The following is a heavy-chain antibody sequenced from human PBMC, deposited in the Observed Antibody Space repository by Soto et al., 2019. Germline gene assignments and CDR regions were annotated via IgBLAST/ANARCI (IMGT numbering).Heavy chain of an antibody. CDR3: ARTQGGAYYYGSGDPYYYYMDV. Sequence: SGPTLVNPTQTLTLTCTFSGFSLSTSGMCVSWIRQPPGKALEWLARIDWDDDKYYSTSLKTRLTISKDTSKNQVVLTMTNMDPVDTATYYCARTQGGAYYYGSGDPYYYYMDVWGKGTTVTVSS. CDR1: GFSLSTSGMC. CDR2: IDWDDDK. D-gene: IGHD3-10*01. V-gene: IGHV2-70*11. J-gene: IGHJ6*03.